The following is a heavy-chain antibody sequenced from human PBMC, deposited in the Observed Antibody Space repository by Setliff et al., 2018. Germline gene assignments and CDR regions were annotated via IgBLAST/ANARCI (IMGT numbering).Heavy chain of an antibody. CDR3: ARTCSGSGCYAGLES. Sequence: GGSLRLSCASSGFTFGGSAMHWVRQAPGKGLEWVAFIWFDGSNKYYAASVTGRVTISRDNSRDTLYLQMNNLRVEFTAVYYCARTCSGSGCYAGLESWGQGTPGHRLL. J-gene: IGHJ4*02. V-gene: IGHV3-33*01. CDR1: GFTFGGSA. CDR2: IWFDGSNK. D-gene: IGHD2-15*01.